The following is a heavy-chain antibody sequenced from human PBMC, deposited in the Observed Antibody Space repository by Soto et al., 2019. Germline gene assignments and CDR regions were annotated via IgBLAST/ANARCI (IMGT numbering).Heavy chain of an antibody. CDR1: GGTFSSYA. D-gene: IGHD3-22*01. J-gene: IGHJ4*02. CDR2: IIPIFGTA. Sequence: GASVKVSCKASGGTFSSYAISWVRQAPGQGLEWMGGIIPIFGTANYAQKFQGRVTITADESTSTAYMELSSLRSEDTAVYYCARDSRDLNYYDSSGYSDMVFDYCGQGTLVTVSS. CDR3: ARDSRDLNYYDSSGYSDMVFDY. V-gene: IGHV1-69*13.